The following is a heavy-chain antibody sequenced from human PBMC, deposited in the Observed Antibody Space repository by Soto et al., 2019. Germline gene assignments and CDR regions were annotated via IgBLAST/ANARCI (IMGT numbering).Heavy chain of an antibody. Sequence: QVQLVQSRAEVKKPGASVKVSCKASGYTFTSYDINWVRQATGQGLEWMGWMNPNSGNTGYAQKFQGRVPMTRNTSISTAYMEMSSLRSEDTAVYYCASSTNDYGDRHWGQGTRVTVSS. CDR2: MNPNSGNT. D-gene: IGHD4-17*01. J-gene: IGHJ4*02. CDR3: ASSTNDYGDRH. CDR1: GYTFTSYD. V-gene: IGHV1-8*01.